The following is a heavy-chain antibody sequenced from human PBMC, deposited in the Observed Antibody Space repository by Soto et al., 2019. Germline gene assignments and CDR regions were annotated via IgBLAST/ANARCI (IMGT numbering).Heavy chain of an antibody. CDR1: GGSISSSSYY. Sequence: QLQLQESGPGLVKPSETLSLTCTVSGGSISSSSYYWGWIRQPPGKGLEWIGSIYYSGSTYYNPSLKSRVTISVDTSKNQFSLKLSSVTAADTAVYYCARLPEFYQGYSNDAFDIWGQGTMVTVSS. CDR2: IYYSGST. CDR3: ARLPEFYQGYSNDAFDI. D-gene: IGHD2-15*01. J-gene: IGHJ3*02. V-gene: IGHV4-39*01.